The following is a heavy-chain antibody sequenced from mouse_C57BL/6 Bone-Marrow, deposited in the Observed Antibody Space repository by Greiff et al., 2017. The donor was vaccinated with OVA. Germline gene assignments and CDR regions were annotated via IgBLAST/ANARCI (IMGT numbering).Heavy chain of an antibody. J-gene: IGHJ3*01. CDR2: IDPSDSYT. Sequence: QVHVKQPGAELVMPGASVKLSCKASGYTFTSYWMHWVKQRPGQGLEWIGEIDPSDSYTNYNQKFKGKSTLTVDKSSSTAYMQLSSLTSEDSAVYYCARSAKGFAYWGQGTLVTVSA. CDR3: ARSAKGFAY. V-gene: IGHV1-69*01. CDR1: GYTFTSYW.